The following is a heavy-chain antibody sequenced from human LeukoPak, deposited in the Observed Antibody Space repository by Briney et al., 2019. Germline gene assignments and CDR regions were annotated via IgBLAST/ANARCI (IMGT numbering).Heavy chain of an antibody. Sequence: SQTLSLTCTVSGGSISSYYWSWIRQPPGKGLEWIGYIYHSGSTNYNPSLKSRVTISVDTSKNQFSLKLSSVTAADTAVYYCARNSYGFRFDYWGQGTLVTVSS. CDR2: IYHSGST. V-gene: IGHV4-59*01. CDR1: GGSISSYY. J-gene: IGHJ4*02. CDR3: ARNSYGFRFDY. D-gene: IGHD5-18*01.